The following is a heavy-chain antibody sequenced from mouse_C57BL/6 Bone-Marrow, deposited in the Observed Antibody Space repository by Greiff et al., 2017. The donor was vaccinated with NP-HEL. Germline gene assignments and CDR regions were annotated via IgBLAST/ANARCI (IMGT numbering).Heavy chain of an antibody. CDR2: IYPRSGNT. V-gene: IGHV1-81*01. D-gene: IGHD1-1*01. J-gene: IGHJ3*01. CDR1: GYTFTSYG. CDR3: APNYYGSSYPFAY. Sequence: VQLQQSGAELARPGASVKLSYKASGYTFTSYGISWVKQRTGQGLEWIGEIYPRSGNTYYNEKFKGKATLTADKSSSTAYMELRSLTSEDSAVYFCAPNYYGSSYPFAYWGQGTLVTVSA.